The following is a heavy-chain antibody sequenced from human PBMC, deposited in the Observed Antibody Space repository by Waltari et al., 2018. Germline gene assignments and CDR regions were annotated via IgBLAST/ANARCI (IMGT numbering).Heavy chain of an antibody. V-gene: IGHV4-34*01. Sequence: QVQLQQWGAGLLKPSETLSLTCAVYGGSFSGYYWSWIRQPPGKGLEWIGEINHSGSTNYNPSLKSRVTISVDTSKNQFSLKLSSVTAADTAVYYCARAFLVVVVAATPGVRGWFDPWGQGTLVTVSS. CDR3: ARAFLVVVVAATPGVRGWFDP. CDR2: INHSGST. D-gene: IGHD2-15*01. J-gene: IGHJ5*02. CDR1: GGSFSGYY.